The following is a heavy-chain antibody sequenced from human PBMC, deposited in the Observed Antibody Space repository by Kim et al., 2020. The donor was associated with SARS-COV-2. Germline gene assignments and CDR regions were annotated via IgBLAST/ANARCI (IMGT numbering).Heavy chain of an antibody. CDR2: IYSGGST. CDR3: AREDRVGATLLYYYGMDV. V-gene: IGHV3-53*01. D-gene: IGHD1-26*01. CDR1: GFTVSSNY. J-gene: IGHJ6*02. Sequence: GGSLRLSCAASGFTVSSNYMSWVRQAPGKGLEWVSVIYSGGSTYYADSVKGRFTISRDNSKNTLYPQMNSLRAEDTAVYYCAREDRVGATLLYYYGMDVWGQGTTVTVSS.